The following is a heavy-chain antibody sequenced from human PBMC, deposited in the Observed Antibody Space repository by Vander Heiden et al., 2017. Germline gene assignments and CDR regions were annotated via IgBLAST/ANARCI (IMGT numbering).Heavy chain of an antibody. V-gene: IGHV3-23*01. CDR1: GFPLSTYA. CDR3: ARTHGGY. Sequence: EVQLLESGGGLVQPGGSLRLSCAAPGFPLSTYAMSWVPQAPGKGLEWVSAIGGGGGRRYYADSVKGRFTVSRDNSKNTLYLQMNSLRADDTAVYYCARTHGGYWGQGTLVTVSS. J-gene: IGHJ4*02. CDR2: IGGGGGRR. D-gene: IGHD3-16*01.